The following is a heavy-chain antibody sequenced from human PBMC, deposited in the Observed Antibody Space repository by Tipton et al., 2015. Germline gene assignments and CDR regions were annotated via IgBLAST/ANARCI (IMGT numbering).Heavy chain of an antibody. CDR1: GASIDTSVSRFY. D-gene: IGHD5-24*01. Sequence: GLVKPSETLSLKCSVSGASIDTSVSRFYWGWIRQTPGKGLEWIGYIYYKGGTNYNPSLKSRVTMSVDTSKNQFSLTLNSVAAADTAVYYCARDLEHGMDVWGHGTTVTVSS. J-gene: IGHJ6*02. CDR2: IYYKGGT. V-gene: IGHV4-59*01. CDR3: ARDLEHGMDV.